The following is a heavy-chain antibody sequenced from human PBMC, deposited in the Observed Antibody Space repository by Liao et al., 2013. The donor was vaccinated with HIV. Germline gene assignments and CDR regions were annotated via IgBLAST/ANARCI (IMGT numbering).Heavy chain of an antibody. CDR3: ARDPRRGLFYFDL. CDR2: INYNGST. V-gene: IGHV4-39*07. Sequence: QLQLQESGPGLVKPSETLSLTCTVSGGSISSSSYYWGWIRQPPGKGLEWIGSINYNGSTYYNPSLKSRVTISVDTSKNQMSLRLISVTAADTAIYYCARDPRRGLFYFDLWGQGAWSPSP. CDR1: GGSISSSSYY. D-gene: IGHD3-10*01. J-gene: IGHJ4*02.